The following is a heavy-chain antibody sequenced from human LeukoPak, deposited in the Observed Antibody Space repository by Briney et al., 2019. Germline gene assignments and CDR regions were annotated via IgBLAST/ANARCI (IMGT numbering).Heavy chain of an antibody. CDR1: GGSISSGGYY. V-gene: IGHV4-31*03. D-gene: IGHD3-3*01. CDR2: IYYSGST. J-gene: IGHJ5*02. Sequence: KPSETLSLTCTVSGGSISSGGYYWSWIRQHPGKGLEWIGYIYYSGSTYYNPSLKSRVTISVDTSKNQSSLKLSSVTAADTAVYYCAGDCFSSSWSGYHHNRFDPWGQGTLVTVSS. CDR3: AGDCFSSSWSGYHHNRFDP.